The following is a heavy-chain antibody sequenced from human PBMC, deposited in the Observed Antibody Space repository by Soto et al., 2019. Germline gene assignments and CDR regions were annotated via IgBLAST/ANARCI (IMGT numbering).Heavy chain of an antibody. J-gene: IGHJ5*02. D-gene: IGHD3-3*01. CDR2: IWYDGSNT. CDR3: ARDKVTIFGKSGFDP. Sequence: SGGSLRLSCAASGFTFSTSGMHWVRQAPGKGLEWVAVIWYDGSNTYYADSVKGRFTISRDNTKNMLYLQMNSLRDEDTAIYYCARDKVTIFGKSGFDPWGQGTLVTVSS. CDR1: GFTFSTSG. V-gene: IGHV3-33*01.